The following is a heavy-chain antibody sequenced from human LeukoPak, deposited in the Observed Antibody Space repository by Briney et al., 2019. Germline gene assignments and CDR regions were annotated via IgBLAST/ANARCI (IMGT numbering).Heavy chain of an antibody. J-gene: IGHJ4*02. CDR1: GFTFSSYW. CDR3: ATNYYGSGPDH. Sequence: PGGSLRLSCAASGFTFSSYWMHWVRQAPGKGLVWASRIKSDGSSTTYADSVKGRFTISRDNAKNTLYLQMNSLRAEDTAVYYCATNYYGSGPDHWGQGTLVTVSS. V-gene: IGHV3-74*01. CDR2: IKSDGSST. D-gene: IGHD3-10*01.